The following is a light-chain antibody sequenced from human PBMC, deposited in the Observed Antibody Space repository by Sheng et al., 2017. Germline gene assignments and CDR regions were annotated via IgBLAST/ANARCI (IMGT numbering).Light chain of an antibody. CDR3: QQYGSSPPT. CDR1: QSVSSY. Sequence: EIVMTQSPATLSVSPGGRATLSCRASQSVSSYLAWYQQKPGRAPRLLIYGASTRATGIPDRFSGSGSGTDFTLTISRLEPEDFAVYYCQQYGSSPPTFGPGTKVDIK. J-gene: IGKJ3*01. CDR2: GAS. V-gene: IGKV3-20*01.